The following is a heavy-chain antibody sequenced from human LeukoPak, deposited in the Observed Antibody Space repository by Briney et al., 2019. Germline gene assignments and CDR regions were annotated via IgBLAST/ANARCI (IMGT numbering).Heavy chain of an antibody. V-gene: IGHV1-2*02. D-gene: IGHD3-10*02. J-gene: IGHJ3*02. CDR3: AREGRGPYVDAFDI. CDR1: GYTFTGYY. Sequence: ASVKVSCKASGYTFTGYYMHWVRQAPGQGLEWMGWINPDTGGTNYAQKFQGRITMTRDTSISTAYMDLSRLRSDDTAVYYCAREGRGPYVDAFDIWGQGTMVTVSS. CDR2: INPDTGGT.